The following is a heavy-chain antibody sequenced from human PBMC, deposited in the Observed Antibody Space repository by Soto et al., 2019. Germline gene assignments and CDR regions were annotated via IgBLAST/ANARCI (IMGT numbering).Heavy chain of an antibody. D-gene: IGHD2-8*01. J-gene: IGHJ6*02. CDR1: GYTFTRYG. CDR3: AKNGQPPYYYYGLDV. Sequence: ASVKVSCKASGYTFTRYGISWVRQAPGQGLEWMGWISGYNGDTNYAREFQGGVSMTIDTSTTTAYMELRSLTSDDTAVYYCAKNGQPPYYYYGLDVWGQGTKVTVSS. CDR2: ISGYNGDT. V-gene: IGHV1-18*01.